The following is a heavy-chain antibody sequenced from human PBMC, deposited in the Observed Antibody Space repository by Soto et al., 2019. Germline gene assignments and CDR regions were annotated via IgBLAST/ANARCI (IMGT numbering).Heavy chain of an antibody. CDR1: GFTFSSYS. D-gene: IGHD2-21*02. Sequence: GGSLRLSCAASGFTFSSYSMNWVRQAPGKGLEWVSSISSSSSYIYYADSVKGRFTISRDNAKNSLYLQMNSLRAEDTAVYYCAREMVVTAPTHYYYYGMDVWGQGTTVTVSS. CDR2: ISSSSSYI. J-gene: IGHJ6*02. V-gene: IGHV3-21*01. CDR3: AREMVVTAPTHYYYYGMDV.